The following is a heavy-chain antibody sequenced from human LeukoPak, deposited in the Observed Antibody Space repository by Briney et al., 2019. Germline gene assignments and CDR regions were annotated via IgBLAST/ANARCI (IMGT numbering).Heavy chain of an antibody. CDR2: ISGSGGST. V-gene: IGHV3-23*01. CDR3: AKEGPFHYDSSGYYHDY. J-gene: IGHJ4*02. CDR1: GFTFSSYA. D-gene: IGHD3-22*01. Sequence: GGSLRLSCAASGFTFSSYAMSWVRQAPGMGMELVSAISGSGGSTYYADSVKGRFTISRDNSKNTLYLQMNSLRAEDTAVYYCAKEGPFHYDSSGYYHDYWGQGTLVTVSS.